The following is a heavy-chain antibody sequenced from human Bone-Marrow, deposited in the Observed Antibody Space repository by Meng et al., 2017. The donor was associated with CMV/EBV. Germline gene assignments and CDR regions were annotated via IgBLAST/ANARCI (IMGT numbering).Heavy chain of an antibody. CDR3: AKEDGRLAYFDY. CDR1: GFTVSSNY. Sequence: GESLKISCAASGFTVSSNYMSWVRQAPGKGLEWVSVIYSGGSTYYADSVKGRFTISRDNSKNTLYLQMNSLRAEDTAVYYCAKEDGRLAYFDYWGQGTLVTVSS. CDR2: IYSGGST. V-gene: IGHV3-53*01. D-gene: IGHD4-17*01. J-gene: IGHJ4*02.